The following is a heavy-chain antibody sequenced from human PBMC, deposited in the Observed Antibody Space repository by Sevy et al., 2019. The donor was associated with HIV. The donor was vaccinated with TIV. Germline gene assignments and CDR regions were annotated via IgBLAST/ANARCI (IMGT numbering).Heavy chain of an antibody. CDR3: AREGCTGPHDH. Sequence: GGSLRLSCVASGFNFNIYSMSWVRQAPGKGLEWVSTLSFGCGRINHADSVQGRFTMSRDDSKNTVYLEMNSLRAEDTAVYYCAREGCTGPHDHWGQGTLVTVSS. CDR1: GFNFNIYS. J-gene: IGHJ4*02. D-gene: IGHD2-8*02. V-gene: IGHV3-23*01. CDR2: LSFGCGRI.